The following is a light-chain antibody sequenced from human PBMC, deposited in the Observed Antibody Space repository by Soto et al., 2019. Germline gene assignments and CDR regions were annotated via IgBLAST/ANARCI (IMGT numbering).Light chain of an antibody. V-gene: IGKV2-24*01. CDR3: MQATQYRPYT. CDR1: QSLVHSDGNTY. CDR2: KVS. Sequence: DIVLTQTPLSSPVTLGQPASISCRSSQSLVHSDGNTYLSWFHQRPGQPPRLLIDKVSNRFSGVADRFSGSGAVTDFTLKISRVEAEDVGVYFCMQATQYRPYTFGQGTKLEIK. J-gene: IGKJ2*01.